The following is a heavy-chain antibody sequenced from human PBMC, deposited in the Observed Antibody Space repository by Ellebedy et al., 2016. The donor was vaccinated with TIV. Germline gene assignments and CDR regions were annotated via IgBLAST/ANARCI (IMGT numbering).Heavy chain of an antibody. J-gene: IGHJ4*02. Sequence: GESLKISCKGSGYNFASHWISWVRQTPGRGLEWMGRIDPSDYYIDYSPSFQGHVTISVDKSISAAHLRWNSLKASDTAIYYCATHIKMAGGLIDNWGQGTLVTVSS. CDR1: GYNFASHW. CDR2: IDPSDYYI. D-gene: IGHD3-16*01. V-gene: IGHV5-10-1*01. CDR3: ATHIKMAGGLIDN.